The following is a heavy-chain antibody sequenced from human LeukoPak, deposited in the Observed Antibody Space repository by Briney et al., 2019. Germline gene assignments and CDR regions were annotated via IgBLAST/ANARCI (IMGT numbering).Heavy chain of an antibody. D-gene: IGHD6-19*01. V-gene: IGHV3-66*01. Sequence: GGSLRLSCAASGFTVSSNYMSWVRQAPGKGLEWVSVFYIGGSRYYADSVKGRFTISRDNSKNTLYLQMNSLRAEDTALYYCARAGYSSGVWDDLHYWGQGNLVTVSS. CDR1: GFTVSSNY. CDR3: ARAGYSSGVWDDLHY. CDR2: FYIGGSR. J-gene: IGHJ4*02.